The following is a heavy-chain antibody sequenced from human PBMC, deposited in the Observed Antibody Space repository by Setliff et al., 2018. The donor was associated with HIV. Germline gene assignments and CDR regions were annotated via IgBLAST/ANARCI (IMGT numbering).Heavy chain of an antibody. D-gene: IGHD3-16*01. J-gene: IGHJ4*02. CDR2: VSYSGST. Sequence: SETLSLTCTVSGGSISSHFWSWIRQPPGKGLEWIGTVSYSGSTSYNPSLKSRVTISVDTSENQFSLKLSSVTAADTAVYYCARRLGATVFYYFDYWGQGTLVTVSS. V-gene: IGHV4-59*11. CDR1: GGSISSHF. CDR3: ARRLGATVFYYFDY.